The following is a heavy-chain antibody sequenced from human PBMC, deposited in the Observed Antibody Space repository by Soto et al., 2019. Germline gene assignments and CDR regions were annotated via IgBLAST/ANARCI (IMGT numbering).Heavy chain of an antibody. CDR3: ARMVRGSNIDYYHYMDV. Sequence: QVQLVQSGAVMKKPGASVKVSCKASGYTFTSHGISWVRQAPGQGREWMGWISASNGDTNYAQKYQGRVTVTTDTSTSTGYMELRSLRSEDTAVYYCARMVRGSNIDYYHYMDVWGEGTTVTVSS. CDR2: ISASNGDT. J-gene: IGHJ6*03. CDR1: GYTFTSHG. V-gene: IGHV1-18*01. D-gene: IGHD3-10*01.